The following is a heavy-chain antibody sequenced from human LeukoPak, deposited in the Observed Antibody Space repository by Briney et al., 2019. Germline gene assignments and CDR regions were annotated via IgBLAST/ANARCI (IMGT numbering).Heavy chain of an antibody. CDR2: ISGSGGST. Sequence: ETLSLTCTVSGGSISSSSYYWGWTRQPPGKGLEWVSAISGSGGSTYYADSVKGRFTISRDNSKSTLHLQMNSLRAEDTAVYYCAKDRAPYSSSSTVFDYWGQGTLVTVSS. CDR3: AKDRAPYSSSSTVFDY. V-gene: IGHV3-23*01. CDR1: GGSISSSSYY. J-gene: IGHJ4*02. D-gene: IGHD6-6*01.